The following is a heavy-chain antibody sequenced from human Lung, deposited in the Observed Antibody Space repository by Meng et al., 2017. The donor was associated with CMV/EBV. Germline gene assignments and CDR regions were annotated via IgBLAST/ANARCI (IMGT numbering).Heavy chain of an antibody. J-gene: IGHJ6*02. CDR1: GYTFTGYY. V-gene: IGHV1-2*02. Sequence: SVXVSXXASGYTFTGYYILWVRRAPGQGLEWMGWMNPDRGAVNYVQKFQGRVTMTRDSSISTAYMELSRLRSDDTAVYYCARDLKGTTVTATGLYGMDVWGQGXTVTVSS. CDR3: ARDLKGTTVTATGLYGMDV. D-gene: IGHD4-11*01. CDR2: MNPDRGAV.